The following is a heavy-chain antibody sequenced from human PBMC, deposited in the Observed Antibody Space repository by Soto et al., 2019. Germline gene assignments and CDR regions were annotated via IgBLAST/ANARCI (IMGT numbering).Heavy chain of an antibody. CDR1: GGTFSSYA. J-gene: IGHJ4*02. Sequence: QVQLVQSGAEVKKPGSSVKVSCKASGGTFSSYAISWVRQAPGQGLEWMGGIIPIFGTANYAQKFQGRVTITADESTSTAYMELSSLRSEDTAVYYCARDAPNYYDSSGYYLDYWGQGTLVTVSS. V-gene: IGHV1-69*12. D-gene: IGHD3-22*01. CDR2: IIPIFGTA. CDR3: ARDAPNYYDSSGYYLDY.